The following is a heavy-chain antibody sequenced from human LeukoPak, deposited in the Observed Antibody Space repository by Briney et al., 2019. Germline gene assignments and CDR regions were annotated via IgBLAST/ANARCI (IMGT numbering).Heavy chain of an antibody. Sequence: SETLSLTCTVSGGSISSYYWSWIRQPPGKGLEWIGYIYYSGSTNYNPSLKSRVTISVDTSKNQFSLKLSSVTAADTAVYYCARDKLYSYLDYWGQGTLVTVSS. D-gene: IGHD5-18*01. CDR3: ARDKLYSYLDY. V-gene: IGHV4-59*12. CDR2: IYYSGST. J-gene: IGHJ4*02. CDR1: GGSISSYY.